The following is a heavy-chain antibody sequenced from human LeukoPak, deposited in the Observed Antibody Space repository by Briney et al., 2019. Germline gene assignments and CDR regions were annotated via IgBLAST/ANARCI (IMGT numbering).Heavy chain of an antibody. CDR3: ARHNDDDYVFDI. J-gene: IGHJ3*02. Sequence: SETLSLTCTVSGASLSSYYFSWIRQSPGKGLEWIAYINYSGSASYNPSLKSRVTMSVDTSKQFSLSLSSGTAADTAVYYCARHNDDDYVFDIWGQGTKVTVSS. CDR1: GASLSSYY. CDR2: INYSGSA. V-gene: IGHV4-59*08. D-gene: IGHD4/OR15-4a*01.